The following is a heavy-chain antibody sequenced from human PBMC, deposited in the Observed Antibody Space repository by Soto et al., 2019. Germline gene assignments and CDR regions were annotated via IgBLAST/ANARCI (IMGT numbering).Heavy chain of an antibody. V-gene: IGHV4-59*08. CDR3: ARGALEWLLGDYYYMDV. Sequence: SETLSLTCTVSGGSISSYYWSWIRQPPGKGLEWIGYIYYSGSTNYNPSLKSRVTISVDTSKNQFSLKLSSVTAADTAVYYCARGALEWLLGDYYYMDVWGKGTTVTVSS. CDR2: IYYSGST. J-gene: IGHJ6*03. CDR1: GGSISSYY. D-gene: IGHD3-3*01.